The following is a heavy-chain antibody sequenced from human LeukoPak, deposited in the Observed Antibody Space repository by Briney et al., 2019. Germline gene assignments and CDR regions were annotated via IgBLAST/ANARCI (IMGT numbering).Heavy chain of an antibody. Sequence: ASVKVSCKASGYTFTDYYMHWVRQAPGQGLGWMGWINPNSGGTNYAQKFQGRVTMTRDTSISTAYMELSRLRSDDTAVYYCVRAPVRTSYNWNYYYYGMDVWGQGTTVTVSS. V-gene: IGHV1-2*02. CDR3: VRAPVRTSYNWNYYYYGMDV. CDR2: INPNSGGT. D-gene: IGHD1-20*01. CDR1: GYTFTDYY. J-gene: IGHJ6*02.